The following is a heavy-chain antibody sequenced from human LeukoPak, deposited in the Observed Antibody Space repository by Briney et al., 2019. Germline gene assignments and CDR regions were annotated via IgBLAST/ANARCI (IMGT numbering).Heavy chain of an antibody. J-gene: IGHJ4*02. Sequence: SVKVSCKASGGTFSSYTISWVRQAPGQGLEWMGRIIPILGIANYAQKLQGRVTITADKSTSTAYMELSSLRSEDTAVYYCARAYYYDSSGSLRFDYWGQGTLVTVSS. CDR2: IIPILGIA. D-gene: IGHD3-22*01. V-gene: IGHV1-69*02. CDR1: GGTFSSYT. CDR3: ARAYYYDSSGSLRFDY.